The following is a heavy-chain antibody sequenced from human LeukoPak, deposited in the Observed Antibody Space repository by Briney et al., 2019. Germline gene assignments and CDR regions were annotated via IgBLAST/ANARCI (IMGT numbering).Heavy chain of an antibody. CDR2: LIPVFAPA. V-gene: IGHV1-69*05. CDR1: GGTFSNYA. CDR3: ARRAYCGGDCYRDNWYFDL. J-gene: IGHJ2*01. Sequence: GSSVKVSCKASGGTFSNYAIGWLRQAPGQGLEWMGGLIPVFAPANYAQQFQGRVTITRDESTTTSYMELRSLRPEDTAVYYCARRAYCGGDCYRDNWYFDLWGRGTLVTVSS. D-gene: IGHD2-21*02.